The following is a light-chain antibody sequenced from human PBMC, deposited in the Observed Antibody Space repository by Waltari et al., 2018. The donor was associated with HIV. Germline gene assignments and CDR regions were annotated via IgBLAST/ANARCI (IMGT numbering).Light chain of an antibody. Sequence: EIVLTQSPATLFMSPGERATFFCRASQSVSSNLAWYQQKFGQAPRLLIYDASTRATGIPARFSGSGSGTELTLTISSLQSEDFAVYYCQQYNDWPPVYTFGQGTKLEIK. CDR1: QSVSSN. CDR3: QQYNDWPPVYT. CDR2: DAS. J-gene: IGKJ2*01. V-gene: IGKV3-15*01.